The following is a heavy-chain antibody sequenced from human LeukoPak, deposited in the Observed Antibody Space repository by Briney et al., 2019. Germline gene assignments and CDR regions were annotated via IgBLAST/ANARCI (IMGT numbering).Heavy chain of an antibody. CDR3: AKDTSST. J-gene: IGHJ5*02. D-gene: IGHD6-13*01. Sequence: GGSLRLSCAASGFTFSSYAMNWVRQAPGKGLEWVSGISGSGISTSYADSVKGRFSISRDNSKNALYLQMNSLRAEDTAVYYCAKDTSSTWGQGTLVTVS. CDR1: GFTFSSYA. CDR2: ISGSGIST. V-gene: IGHV3-23*01.